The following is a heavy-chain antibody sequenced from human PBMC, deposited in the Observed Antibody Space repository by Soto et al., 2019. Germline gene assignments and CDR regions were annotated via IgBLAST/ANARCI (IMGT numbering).Heavy chain of an antibody. Sequence: ASVEVSCKASGYTFTSYGISWVRQAPEQGLEWMGWISAYNGNTNYAQKLQGRVTMTTDTSTSTAYMELRSLRSDDTAVYYCATVKFLEWSPHQLGYYYYGMDVWGQGTTVTVSS. CDR3: ATVKFLEWSPHQLGYYYYGMDV. J-gene: IGHJ6*02. V-gene: IGHV1-18*04. D-gene: IGHD3-3*01. CDR1: GYTFTSYG. CDR2: ISAYNGNT.